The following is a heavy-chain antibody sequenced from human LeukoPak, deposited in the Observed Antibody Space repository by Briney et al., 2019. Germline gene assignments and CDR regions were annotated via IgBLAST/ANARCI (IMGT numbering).Heavy chain of an antibody. J-gene: IGHJ4*02. V-gene: IGHV3-23*01. CDR2: ISGSGGST. CDR3: AKDRGDYGDYVPFDY. D-gene: IGHD4-17*01. Sequence: GGSLRLSCAASGFTFSGYAMSWVRQAPGKGLEWVSSISGSGGSTYYADSVKGRFTISRDNSKNTLYLQMNSLRAEDTAVYYCAKDRGDYGDYVPFDYWGQGTLVTVSS. CDR1: GFTFSGYA.